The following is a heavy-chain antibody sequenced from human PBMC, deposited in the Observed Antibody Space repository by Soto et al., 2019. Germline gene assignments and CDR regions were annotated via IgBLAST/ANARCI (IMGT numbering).Heavy chain of an antibody. D-gene: IGHD3-22*01. Sequence: ASVKVSCKASGYTFTGYYMHWVRQAPGQGLEWMGLINPSGGSTSYAQKFQGRVTMTRDTSTSTAYMDLSSLRPEDTAVYYCARSPYSSGYYYAIDYWGQGTQVTVSS. J-gene: IGHJ4*02. CDR3: ARSPYSSGYYYAIDY. V-gene: IGHV1-46*01. CDR2: INPSGGST. CDR1: GYTFTGYY.